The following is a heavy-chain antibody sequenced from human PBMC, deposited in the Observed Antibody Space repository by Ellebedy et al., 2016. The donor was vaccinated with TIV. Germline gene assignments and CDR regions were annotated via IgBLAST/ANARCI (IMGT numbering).Heavy chain of an antibody. CDR2: VSYNGNNK. CDR1: GFTFSKYG. J-gene: IGHJ4*02. D-gene: IGHD4-17*01. Sequence: GGSLRLSXAASGFTFSKYGMHWVRQAPGKVLEWLAVVSYNGNNKYYADSVKGRITISRDNSKNTAYLQMNSLRAEDTALYYCAKDLYGDYVSNAHYWGQGTLVTVSS. CDR3: AKDLYGDYVSNAHY. V-gene: IGHV3-30*18.